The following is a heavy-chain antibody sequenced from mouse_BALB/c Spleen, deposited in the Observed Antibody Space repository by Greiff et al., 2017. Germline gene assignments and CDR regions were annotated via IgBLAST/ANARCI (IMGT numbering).Heavy chain of an antibody. CDR1: GYTFTSYW. D-gene: IGHD1-2*01. CDR2: INPSTGYT. CDR3: ATRLPRYYAMDY. J-gene: IGHJ4*01. Sequence: VQLQQSGAELVKPGASVKMSCKASGYTFTSYWMHWVKQRPGQGLEWIGYINPSTGYTEYNQKFKDKATLTADKSSSTAYMQLSSLTSEDSAVYYCATRLPRYYAMDYWGQGTTVTVSS. V-gene: IGHV1-7*01.